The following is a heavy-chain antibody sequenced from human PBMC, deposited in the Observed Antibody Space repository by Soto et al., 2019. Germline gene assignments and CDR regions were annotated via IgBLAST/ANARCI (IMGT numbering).Heavy chain of an antibody. CDR2: ISGSGVST. V-gene: IGHV3-23*01. CDR3: AKVIAAAGTGYWFDP. J-gene: IGHJ5*02. Sequence: EVQLLESGGGLVQPGGSLRLSCAASGFTFSSYAMSWVCQAPGKGLEWVSAISGSGVSTYYADSVKGRFTISIDNSKNTLYLQMNSLRDEDTAGYYCAKVIAAAGTGYWFDPWGQGTLVTVSS. D-gene: IGHD6-13*01. CDR1: GFTFSSYA.